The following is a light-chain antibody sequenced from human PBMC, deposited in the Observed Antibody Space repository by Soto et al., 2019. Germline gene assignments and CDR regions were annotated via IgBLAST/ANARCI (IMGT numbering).Light chain of an antibody. CDR1: QSISSW. V-gene: IGKV1-5*03. Sequence: DIQMTQSPSTLSASVGDRVTITCRASQSISSWLAWYQQKPGKAPKLLIYKASTLKSGVPSRFSGSGSGTEFTLTISSLQSEDFAVYYCQQYNNWPPVAAFGQGTRLEIK. CDR2: KAS. J-gene: IGKJ5*01. CDR3: QQYNNWPPVAA.